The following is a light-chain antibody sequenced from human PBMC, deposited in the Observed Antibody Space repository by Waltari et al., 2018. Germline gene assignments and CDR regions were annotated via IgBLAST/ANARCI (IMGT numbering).Light chain of an antibody. CDR2: AAS. Sequence: DIQMTQSPPSLSASVGDRVTITCRPSQGISSYLSWYQQKPGKAPNLLIYAASSLQSGVPSRFSGSGSGTDFTLTISSLQPEDFATYYCQQSYSTPRTFGQGTRVEIK. J-gene: IGKJ1*01. V-gene: IGKV1-39*01. CDR3: QQSYSTPRT. CDR1: QGISSY.